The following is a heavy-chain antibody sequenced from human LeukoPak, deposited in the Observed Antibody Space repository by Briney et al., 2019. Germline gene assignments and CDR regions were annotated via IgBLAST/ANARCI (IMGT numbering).Heavy chain of an antibody. CDR2: ISYDGSNK. D-gene: IGHD5-24*01. Sequence: GGSLRLSCAASGFTFSINAMHWVRQAPGKGVEWVAVISYDGSNKYYADSVKGRFTISRDNSKNTLYLQMNSLRPEDTAVYYCARDAEMATTYYFDYWGQGTLVTVSS. V-gene: IGHV3-30*04. J-gene: IGHJ4*02. CDR1: GFTFSINA. CDR3: ARDAEMATTYYFDY.